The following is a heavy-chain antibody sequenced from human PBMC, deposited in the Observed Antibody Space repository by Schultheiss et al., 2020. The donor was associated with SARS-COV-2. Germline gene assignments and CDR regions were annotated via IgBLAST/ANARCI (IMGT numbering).Heavy chain of an antibody. CDR2: IDPSDSYT. J-gene: IGHJ4*02. Sequence: GGSLRLSCKGSGYSFTSYWIGWVRQMPGKGLEWMGRIDPSDSYTNYSPSFQGHVTISADKSISTAYLQWSSLKASDTAMYYCARQEVYAIPDDYWGQGTLVTVSS. D-gene: IGHD2-8*01. CDR1: GYSFTSYW. V-gene: IGHV5-10-1*01. CDR3: ARQEVYAIPDDY.